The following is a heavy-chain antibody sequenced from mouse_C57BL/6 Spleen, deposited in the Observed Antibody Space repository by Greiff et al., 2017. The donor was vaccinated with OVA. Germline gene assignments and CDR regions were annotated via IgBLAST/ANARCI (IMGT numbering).Heavy chain of an antibody. CDR2: INPNNGGT. CDR3: AKGGIYDGYYALDY. CDR1: GYTFTDYY. D-gene: IGHD2-3*01. Sequence: EVQLQQSGPELVKPGASVKISCKASGYTFTDYYMNWVKQSHGKSLEWIGDINPNNGGTSYNQKFKGKATLTVDKSSSTAYMELRSLTSEDSAVYYCAKGGIYDGYYALDYWGQGTTLTVSS. J-gene: IGHJ2*01. V-gene: IGHV1-26*01.